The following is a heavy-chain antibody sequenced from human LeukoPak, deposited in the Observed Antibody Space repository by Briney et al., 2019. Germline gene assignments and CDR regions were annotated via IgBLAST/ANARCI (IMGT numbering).Heavy chain of an antibody. CDR2: IYSRGTT. CDR3: AKSIWDPSNSLSSDWFAP. D-gene: IGHD6-13*01. CDR1: GCSISSFS. Sequence: SETLSLTCTVSGCSISSFSWSWLRQPAGKGLEWIGRIYSRGTTNYNPSLKSRVTMSIDTSKSQFSLRLNSVNDTDTAVYYCAKSIWDPSNSLSSDWFAPWGQGTLVTVSS. V-gene: IGHV4-4*07. J-gene: IGHJ5*02.